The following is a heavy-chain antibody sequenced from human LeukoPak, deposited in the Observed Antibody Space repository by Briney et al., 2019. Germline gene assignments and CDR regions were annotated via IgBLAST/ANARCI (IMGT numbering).Heavy chain of an antibody. CDR3: ARREASREYQLLFHFDY. CDR2: IYPGDSDT. V-gene: IGHV5-51*01. D-gene: IGHD2-2*01. J-gene: IGHJ4*02. Sequence: GESLKISCKGSGYSFTSYWIGWVRQMPGKGLEWMGIIYPGDSDTRYSPSFQGQVTISADKSISTAYLQWSSLKASDTAMYYCARREASREYQLLFHFDYWGQGILVTVSS. CDR1: GYSFTSYW.